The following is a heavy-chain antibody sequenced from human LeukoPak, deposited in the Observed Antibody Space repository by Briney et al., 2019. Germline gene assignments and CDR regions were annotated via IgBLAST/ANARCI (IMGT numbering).Heavy chain of an antibody. Sequence: ASVKVSCKASGYTFTSYYMHWVRQAPGQGLEWMGIINPSGGSTSYAQKFQGRVTMTRDTSTSTVYMELSSLRSEDTAVYYCARIMAAGGLENYGMDVWGQGTTVTVSS. D-gene: IGHD6-13*01. V-gene: IGHV1-46*01. CDR1: GYTFTSYY. CDR3: ARIMAAGGLENYGMDV. J-gene: IGHJ6*02. CDR2: INPSGGST.